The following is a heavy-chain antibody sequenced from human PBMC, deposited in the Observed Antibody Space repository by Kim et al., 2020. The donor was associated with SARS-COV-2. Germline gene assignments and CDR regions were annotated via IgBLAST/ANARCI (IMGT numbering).Heavy chain of an antibody. CDR2: ISYDGSNK. CDR1: GFTFSSYA. CDR3: ARGITIFGVVVYGMDV. D-gene: IGHD3-3*01. J-gene: IGHJ6*02. V-gene: IGHV3-30*04. Sequence: GGSLRLSCAASGFTFSSYAMHWVRQAPGKGLEWVAVISYDGSNKYYADSVKGRFTISRDNSKNTLYLQMNSLRAEDTAVYYCARGITIFGVVVYGMDVWGQGTTVTVSS.